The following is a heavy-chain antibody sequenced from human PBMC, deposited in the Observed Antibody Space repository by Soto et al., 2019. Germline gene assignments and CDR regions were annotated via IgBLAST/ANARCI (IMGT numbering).Heavy chain of an antibody. CDR3: AKAGPVTGGAFDI. Sequence: GGSLRLSCAASGFTFSSYAMSWVRQAPGKGQEKVSAISGNGGSTYYADSVKDRFTISRDNSKSTLYLQMNSLRAEDTAVYYCAKAGPVTGGAFDIWGQGTMVTVSS. CDR2: ISGNGGST. J-gene: IGHJ3*02. D-gene: IGHD2-21*02. CDR1: GFTFSSYA. V-gene: IGHV3-23*01.